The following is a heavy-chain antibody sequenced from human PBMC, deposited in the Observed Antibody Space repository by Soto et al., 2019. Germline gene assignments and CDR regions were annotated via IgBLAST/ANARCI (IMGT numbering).Heavy chain of an antibody. V-gene: IGHV4-59*11. Sequence: SQTLSLTWTVSAGFMYNHYWSWVRHPPGKGLEWIGYIYYTGGTNYNPSLKSRVTMSVDTSKNRVSLNLTSLTAADTAIFYCPRAKWSSEFWG. CDR2: IYYTGGT. CDR3: PRAKWSSEF. J-gene: IGHJ6*03. D-gene: IGHD2-15*01. CDR1: AGFMYNHY.